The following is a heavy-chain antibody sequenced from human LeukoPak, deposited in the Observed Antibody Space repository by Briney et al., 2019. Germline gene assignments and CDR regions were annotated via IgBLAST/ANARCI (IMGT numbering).Heavy chain of an antibody. J-gene: IGHJ4*02. D-gene: IGHD3-16*01. CDR2: IHSSGNT. CDR1: GGSINSFSYY. CDR3: ARRGTYYFDY. Sequence: SHTLSLTCTVSGGSINSFSYYWSWIRQHPGKGLEWVGYIHSSGNTYYNPSLKSRVTISVDTSKNQFSLNLPSVTAADTAVYYCARRGTYYFDYWGQGTLVTVSS. V-gene: IGHV4-31*03.